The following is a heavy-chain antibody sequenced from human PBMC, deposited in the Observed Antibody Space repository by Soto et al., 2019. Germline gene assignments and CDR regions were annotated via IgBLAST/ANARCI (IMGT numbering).Heavy chain of an antibody. CDR3: ARVGGQLVPGFDY. D-gene: IGHD6-6*01. CDR1: GFTFSSYS. Sequence: EVQLVESGGGLVKPGGSLRLSCAASGFTFSSYSMNWVRQAPGKGLEWVSSISSSSSYIYYADSVKGRFTLSRDHAKNSLYLQMNSPRAEDPAVYFCARVGGQLVPGFDYWGQGTLVTVSS. V-gene: IGHV3-21*01. J-gene: IGHJ4*02. CDR2: ISSSSSYI.